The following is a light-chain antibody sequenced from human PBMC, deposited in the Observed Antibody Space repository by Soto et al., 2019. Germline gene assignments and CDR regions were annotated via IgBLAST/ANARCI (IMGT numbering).Light chain of an antibody. Sequence: VLTQSASASGTPGQRVTISCSGGTSNIGTNAVYWFQLLPGTAPKLLIYYSNHRPSGISDRFSGSKSGTSASLAISGLRPEDEADYYCAAWDDRLRGYVFANGTKVTVL. CDR1: TSNIGTNA. CDR2: YSN. V-gene: IGLV1-47*01. J-gene: IGLJ1*01. CDR3: AAWDDRLRGYV.